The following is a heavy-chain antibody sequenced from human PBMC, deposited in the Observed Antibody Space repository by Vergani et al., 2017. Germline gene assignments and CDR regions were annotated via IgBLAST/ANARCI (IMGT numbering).Heavy chain of an antibody. Sequence: QVSLVESGGGVVQPGRSLTLTCSASGFPFRTYGMHWVRQAPGKGLEWVAFIQKDGMDKFYADSVRGRFTISRDISKNTLYLEMNSLSAEDTALYHCVKDHPVFDEWGRGTLVSVS. CDR3: VKDHPVFDE. CDR1: GFPFRTYG. V-gene: IGHV3-30*18. J-gene: IGHJ4*02. CDR2: IQKDGMDK.